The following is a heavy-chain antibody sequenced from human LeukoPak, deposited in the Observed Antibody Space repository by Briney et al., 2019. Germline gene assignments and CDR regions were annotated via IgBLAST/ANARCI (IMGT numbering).Heavy chain of an antibody. CDR3: ARQREYCTNGVCPNWFDP. CDR1: GLTFSDYY. J-gene: IGHJ5*02. CDR2: ISSYCSTI. Sequence: GGSLRLSCTAFGLTFSDYYMSWIRQAPGKGLEWVSYISSYCSTIYYADSVKGRFTISRDNAKNSLYLQMNSLRAEDTAVYYCARQREYCTNGVCPNWFDPWGQGTLVTVSS. D-gene: IGHD2-8*01. V-gene: IGHV3-11*04.